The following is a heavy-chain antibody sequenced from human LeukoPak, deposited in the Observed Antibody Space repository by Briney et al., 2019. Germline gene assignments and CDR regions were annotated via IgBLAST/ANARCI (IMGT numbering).Heavy chain of an antibody. CDR1: GFIFSSYG. D-gene: IGHD4-11*01. CDR2: ISGSGGST. J-gene: IGHJ5*02. CDR3: AREERTTFRLSSNWFDP. Sequence: GGTLRLSCAASGFIFSSYGMSWVRQAPGKGLEWVSAISGSGGSTYYADSVKGRFTISRDNSKNTLYLQMNSLRAEDTAVYYCAREERTTFRLSSNWFDPWGQGTLVTVSS. V-gene: IGHV3-23*01.